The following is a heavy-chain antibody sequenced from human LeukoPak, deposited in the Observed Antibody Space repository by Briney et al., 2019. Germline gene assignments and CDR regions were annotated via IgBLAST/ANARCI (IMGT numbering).Heavy chain of an antibody. D-gene: IGHD1-26*01. V-gene: IGHV4-59*01. J-gene: IGHJ4*02. CDR2: IDHTGIT. CDR3: ARGGRYIPFDY. CDR1: DDSITIYY. Sequence: TSETLSLTCTVSDDSITIYYWSWLRQPPGKGLEWIGYIDHTGITNYNPSLNSRVTISRDTSKNHFSLKLSSVTAADTAVYYCARGGRYIPFDYWGQGTLVTVSS.